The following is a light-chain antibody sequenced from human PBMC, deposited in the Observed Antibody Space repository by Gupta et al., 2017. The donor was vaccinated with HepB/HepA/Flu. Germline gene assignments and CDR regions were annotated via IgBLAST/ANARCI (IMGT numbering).Light chain of an antibody. CDR2: WAS. J-gene: IGKJ1*01. V-gene: IGKV4-1*01. CDR1: HSVLYISNKKTY. CDR3: QQYYSIPWT. Sequence: DIVITQSPDSLAGPQGVRASINCKSSHSVLYISNKKTYLAWYQQKPGQPPKLLIYWASTRESGVPDRFSGSGSGTDFTLTISSVQAEDVAVYYCQQYYSIPWTFGQGTKVEIK.